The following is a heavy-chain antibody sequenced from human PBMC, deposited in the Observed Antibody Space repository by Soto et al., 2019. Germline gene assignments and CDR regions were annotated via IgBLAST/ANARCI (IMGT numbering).Heavy chain of an antibody. CDR1: GFTFSSYS. J-gene: IGHJ4*02. Sequence: VGSLRFSCAASGFTFSSYSMNWVRQAPGKGLEWVSSISSSSSYIYYADSVKGRFTISRDNAKNSLYLQMNSLRAEDTAVYYCARDGARLLWFGELYSFDYWGQGTLVTVSS. CDR3: ARDGARLLWFGELYSFDY. V-gene: IGHV3-21*01. CDR2: ISSSSSYI. D-gene: IGHD3-10*01.